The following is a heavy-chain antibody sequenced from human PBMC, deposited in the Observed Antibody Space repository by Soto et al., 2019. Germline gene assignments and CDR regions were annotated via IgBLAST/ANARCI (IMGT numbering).Heavy chain of an antibody. V-gene: IGHV1-69*01. CDR3: SRGEDTITIIGVVIISYYGMDV. CDR1: GGTFSSYA. Sequence: QVQLVQSGAEVKKPGSSVKVSCKASGGTFSSYAISWVRQAPGQGLEWMGGIIPIFGTANYAQKFQGRVTITADESTSTAYMELSSLRSEDTAVYYCSRGEDTITIIGVVIISYYGMDVWGQGPTVTVSS. CDR2: IIPIFGTA. D-gene: IGHD3-3*01. J-gene: IGHJ6*02.